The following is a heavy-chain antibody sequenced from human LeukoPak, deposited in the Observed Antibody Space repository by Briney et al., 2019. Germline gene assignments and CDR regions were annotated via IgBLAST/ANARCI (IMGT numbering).Heavy chain of an antibody. V-gene: IGHV4-39*01. J-gene: IGHJ4*02. CDR3: ARLRYCSSTSCIYFDY. CDR2: TYYSGTT. Sequence: SETLSLTCAVSGDAINNGLHFWGWIRQPPGRGPEWIATTYYSGTTFYNPSLRSRVTISVDTSKNQFSLKLSSVTAADTAVYYCARLRYCSSTSCIYFDYWGQGTLVTVSS. D-gene: IGHD2-2*01. CDR1: GDAINNGLHF.